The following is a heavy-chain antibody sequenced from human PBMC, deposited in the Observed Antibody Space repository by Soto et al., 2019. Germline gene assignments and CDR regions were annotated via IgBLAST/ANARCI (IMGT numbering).Heavy chain of an antibody. CDR1: RGSISGYY. V-gene: IGHV4-59*01. D-gene: IGHD4-17*01. CDR3: ARDPPDGDSYFDY. CDR2: IYYSGTT. Sequence: SETQSLTCTVSRGSISGYYWSWIRQPPGKGLEWIGYIYYSGTTNYNPSLKSRVTMSIDTSRNQFSLKLSSVTAADTAVYYCARDPPDGDSYFDYWGQGTLVTGSS. J-gene: IGHJ4*02.